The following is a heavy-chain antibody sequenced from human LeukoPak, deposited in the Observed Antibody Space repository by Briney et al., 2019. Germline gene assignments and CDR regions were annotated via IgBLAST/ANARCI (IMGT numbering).Heavy chain of an antibody. CDR2: VSAYNGNT. CDR3: ARDWRSSGYNDAFDI. CDR1: GYTFTSYG. J-gene: IGHJ3*02. V-gene: IGHV1-18*01. D-gene: IGHD3-22*01. Sequence: ASVKVSCKASGYTFTSYGISWVRHAHGQGHEWMGWVSAYNGNTNYAQKLQGRVTMTTDTSTSTAYMELRSLRSDDTAVYYCARDWRSSGYNDAFDIWGQGTMVTVSS.